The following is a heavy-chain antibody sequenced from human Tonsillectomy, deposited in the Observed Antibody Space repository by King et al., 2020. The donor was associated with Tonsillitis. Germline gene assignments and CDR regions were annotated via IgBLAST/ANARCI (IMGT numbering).Heavy chain of an antibody. D-gene: IGHD1-26*01. V-gene: IGHV1-2*02. J-gene: IGHJ4*02. Sequence: VQLVESGTEVKKPGASVKVSCKASGYTFTGYYMHWVRQAPGQGLEWMGWINPNSGGTKDAQKFQGRVTMTRDTSISTAYMEGNRLRSDDTAVYYCATSPANSGSFHYWGQGTLVTVSS. CDR1: GYTFTGYY. CDR2: INPNSGGT. CDR3: ATSPANSGSFHY.